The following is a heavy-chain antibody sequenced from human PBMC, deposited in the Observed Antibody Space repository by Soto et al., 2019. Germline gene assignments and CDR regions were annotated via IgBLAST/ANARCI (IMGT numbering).Heavy chain of an antibody. CDR2: ISGSGGNT. CDR3: AKIPFLVATNFDY. V-gene: IGHV3-23*01. CDR1: GFTFANFG. J-gene: IGHJ4*02. D-gene: IGHD5-12*01. Sequence: HPGGSLRLSCGTSGFTFANFGMSWVRQAPGKGLEWVSAISGSGGNTYYADSVEGRFTISRDNSKNTLFLQMNSLRADDTAVYYCAKIPFLVATNFDYWGQGTLVTVSS.